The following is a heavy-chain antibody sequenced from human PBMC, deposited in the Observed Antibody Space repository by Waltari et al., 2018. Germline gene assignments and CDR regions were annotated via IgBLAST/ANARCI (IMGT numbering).Heavy chain of an antibody. CDR1: GFPLSTYD. CDR3: VRQSGYPYYYDY. CDR2: ISTDSDNI. V-gene: IGHV3-48*04. D-gene: IGHD3-3*01. J-gene: IGHJ4*02. Sequence: EVQLVESGGGLVQPGGSLRLSCAASGFPLSTYDLNWVRQAPGKGLEWISYISTDSDNIYYADSVRGRFTISRDNAKNSLYLQMNSLRAEDTAIYYCVRQSGYPYYYDYWGQGVLVTVSS.